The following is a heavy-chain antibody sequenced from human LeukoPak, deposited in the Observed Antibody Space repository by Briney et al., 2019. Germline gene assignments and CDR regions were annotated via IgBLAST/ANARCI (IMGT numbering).Heavy chain of an antibody. D-gene: IGHD6-13*01. CDR3: ARAPIIAAAAHDAFDI. J-gene: IGHJ3*02. Sequence: SETLSLTCTVSGYSISSGYYWGWIRQPPGKGLEWIGSIYHSGSTYYNPSLKSRVTISVDTSKNQFSLKLSSVTAADTAVYYCARAPIIAAAAHDAFDIWGQGTMVTVSS. CDR2: IYHSGST. CDR1: GYSISSGYY. V-gene: IGHV4-38-2*02.